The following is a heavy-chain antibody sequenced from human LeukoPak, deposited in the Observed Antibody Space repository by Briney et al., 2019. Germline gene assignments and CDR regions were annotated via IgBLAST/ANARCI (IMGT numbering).Heavy chain of an antibody. CDR1: GGSISSSSYY. J-gene: IGHJ4*02. Sequence: SETLSLTCTVSGGSISSSSYYWGWIRQPPGTGLEWIGSIYYSGSTYYNPSLKSRVTISVDTSKNQFSLKLSSVTAADTAVYYCARLGAYYDFWSGYSHFDYWGQGTLVTVSS. D-gene: IGHD3-3*01. CDR2: IYYSGST. V-gene: IGHV4-39*01. CDR3: ARLGAYYDFWSGYSHFDY.